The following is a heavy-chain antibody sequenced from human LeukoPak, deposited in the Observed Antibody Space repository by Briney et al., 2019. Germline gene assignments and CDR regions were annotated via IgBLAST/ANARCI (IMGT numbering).Heavy chain of an antibody. CDR2: IYHSGST. V-gene: IGHV4-30-2*01. CDR3: ARGGYGDYRYFQH. D-gene: IGHD4-17*01. J-gene: IGHJ1*01. Sequence: IGYIYHSGSTYYNPSLKSRVTIPVDRSKNQFSLKLSSVTAADTAVYYCARGGYGDYRYFQHWGQGTLVTVSS.